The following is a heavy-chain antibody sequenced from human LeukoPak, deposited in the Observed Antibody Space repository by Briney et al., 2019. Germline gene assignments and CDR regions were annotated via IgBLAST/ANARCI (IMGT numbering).Heavy chain of an antibody. CDR2: ISSSGSTI. V-gene: IGHV3-48*03. CDR3: TRDVRAGTLDY. J-gene: IGHJ4*02. Sequence: PGGSLRLSCAASGFTFSSYEMNWVRQAPGKGLEWVSYISSSGSTIYYADSVKGRFTISRDNAKDSLYLQMNSLRVDDTAVYYCTRDVRAGTLDYWGQGTLVTVSS. CDR1: GFTFSSYE. D-gene: IGHD3-10*02.